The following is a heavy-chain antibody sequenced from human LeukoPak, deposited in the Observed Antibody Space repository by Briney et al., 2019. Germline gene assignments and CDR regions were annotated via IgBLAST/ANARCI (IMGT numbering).Heavy chain of an antibody. V-gene: IGHV4-30-4*08. CDR2: IYYSGST. J-gene: IGHJ4*02. CDR1: GGSISSGDYY. Sequence: SSETLSLTCTVSGGSISSGDYYWSWIRQPPGKGLEWIGYIYYSGSTYYNPSLKSRVTISVDTSKNQFSLKLSSVTAGDTAVYYCARGRDSDYWGQGTLVTVSS. CDR3: ARGRDSDY. D-gene: IGHD3-22*01.